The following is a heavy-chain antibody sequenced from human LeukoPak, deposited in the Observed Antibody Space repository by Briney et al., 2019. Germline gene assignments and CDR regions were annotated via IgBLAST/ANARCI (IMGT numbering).Heavy chain of an antibody. D-gene: IGHD3-16*01. J-gene: IGHJ6*02. Sequence: ASVKVSCKASGYTFTNYAISWVRQAPGKGLESMGWIRASTNSAQKVQGRVTMTTDTSTSTAYMELRSLRSHDTAVYCCARGAAGEEASNFGMDVWGQGTTVTVSS. CDR3: ARGAAGEEASNFGMDV. CDR1: GYTFTNYA. CDR2: IRAST. V-gene: IGHV1-18*01.